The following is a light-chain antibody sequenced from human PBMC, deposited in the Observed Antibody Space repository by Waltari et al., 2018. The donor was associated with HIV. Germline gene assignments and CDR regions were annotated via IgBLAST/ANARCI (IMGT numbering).Light chain of an antibody. CDR1: QSIGNY. Sequence: DIQMTQSPASLSPSVAARVTITGRANQSIGNYLNWYQQKLGKAPKLLIYAASSLKTGVPSRFSARGSGTAFALSITSLQPEDFATYHCQQTYSNPSTFGQGTKLDI. CDR3: QQTYSNPST. J-gene: IGKJ2*01. V-gene: IGKV1-39*01. CDR2: AAS.